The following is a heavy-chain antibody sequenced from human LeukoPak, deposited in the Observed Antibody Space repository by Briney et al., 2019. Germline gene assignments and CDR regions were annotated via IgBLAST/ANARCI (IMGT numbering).Heavy chain of an antibody. CDR1: GYSFTSYW. CDR2: IYPGDSDT. J-gene: IGHJ4*02. Sequence: GESLKISCKGSGYSFTSYWIGWVRQMPGKGLEWMGIIYPGDSDTRYSPSFQGQVTISVDTSINTAYLQWRSLKASDTALYYCVRHDGSFLEYFDYWGQGALLTVSS. CDR3: VRHDGSFLEYFDY. D-gene: IGHD1-26*01. V-gene: IGHV5-51*01.